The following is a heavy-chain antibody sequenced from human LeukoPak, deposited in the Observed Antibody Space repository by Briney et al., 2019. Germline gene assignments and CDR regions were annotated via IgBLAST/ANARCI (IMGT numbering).Heavy chain of an antibody. D-gene: IGHD6-13*01. CDR2: ISYDGSNK. CDR3: ARERYSSGWYVLTYYYYGMDV. J-gene: IGHJ6*02. CDR1: GFTFSSYA. Sequence: GGSLRLSCAASGFTFSSYAMHWVRQAPGKGLEWVAVISYDGSNKYYADSVKGRFTISRDNSKNTLYLQMNSLRAEDTAVHYCARERYSSGWYVLTYYYYGMDVWGQGTTVTVSS. V-gene: IGHV3-30*04.